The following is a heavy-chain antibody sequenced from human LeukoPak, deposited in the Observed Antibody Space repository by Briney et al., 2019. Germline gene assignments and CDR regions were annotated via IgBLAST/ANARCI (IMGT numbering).Heavy chain of an antibody. Sequence: SETLSLTCTVSGGSISSYYWSWIRQPPGKGLEWIGYIYYSGSTNYNPSLKSRVTISVDTSKNQFSLKLSSVTAADTAVYYCARVKYYYDRSGYYGYYFDYWGQGTLVTVSS. V-gene: IGHV4-59*01. J-gene: IGHJ4*02. CDR1: GGSISSYY. CDR2: IYYSGST. CDR3: ARVKYYYDRSGYYGYYFDY. D-gene: IGHD3-22*01.